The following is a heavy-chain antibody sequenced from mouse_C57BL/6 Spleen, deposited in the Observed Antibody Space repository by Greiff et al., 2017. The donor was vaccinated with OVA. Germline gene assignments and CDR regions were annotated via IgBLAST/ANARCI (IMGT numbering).Heavy chain of an antibody. Sequence: EVQVVESGGGLVKPGGSLKLSCAASGFTFSDYGMHWVRQAPEKGLEWVAYISSGSSTIYYAHTVKGRSTISRDNASNTLFLQMTSLGSEDTAVYYCARKLVVAPLFDYWGQGTTLTVSS. J-gene: IGHJ2*01. D-gene: IGHD1-1*01. V-gene: IGHV5-17*01. CDR2: ISSGSSTI. CDR3: ARKLVVAPLFDY. CDR1: GFTFSDYG.